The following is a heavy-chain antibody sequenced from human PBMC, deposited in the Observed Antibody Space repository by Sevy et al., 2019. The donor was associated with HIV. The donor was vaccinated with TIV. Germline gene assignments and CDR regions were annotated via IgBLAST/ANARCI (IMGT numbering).Heavy chain of an antibody. CDR3: ARVGYTSSWANFDY. V-gene: IGHV6-1*01. Sequence: QSQTLSLTCAISGDSVSSTSVTWSWIRQSPSRGLEWLRRTYYRSKWFNDYAESVKSRITINPDTSKNQFSLQLNSVTPEDTAVYYCARVGYTSSWANFDYWGQGILVTVSS. CDR2: TYYRSKWFN. D-gene: IGHD6-13*01. J-gene: IGHJ4*02. CDR1: GDSVSSTSVT.